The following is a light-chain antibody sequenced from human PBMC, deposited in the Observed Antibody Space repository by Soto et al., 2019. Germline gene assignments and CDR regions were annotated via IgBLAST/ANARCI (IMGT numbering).Light chain of an antibody. CDR1: QGIGDT. CDR3: QPYNNWPLT. Sequence: EVVMSQSPATLSVSPGESGRLSCRASQGIGDTLAWYQHKPGQTPRLLIYDTSTRATGVPTRFSGSRSGAEFTLTINSLQSEDFAVYYCQPYNNWPLTFGGGTKVDIK. CDR2: DTS. J-gene: IGKJ4*01. V-gene: IGKV3-15*01.